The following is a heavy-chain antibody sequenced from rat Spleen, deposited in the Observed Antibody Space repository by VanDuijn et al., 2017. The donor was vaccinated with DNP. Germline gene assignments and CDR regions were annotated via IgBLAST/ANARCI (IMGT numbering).Heavy chain of an antibody. Sequence: EVQLVESGGGLVQPGRSLKLSCAASGFTFNYFDMAWVRQAPTKGLEWVASISPSGGSTYYRDSLKGRFTVSRDNAISSLYLQMDSLRSEDTATYYCARHDYGNWFAYWGQGTLVTVSS. V-gene: IGHV5-25*01. J-gene: IGHJ3*01. CDR1: GFTFNYFD. D-gene: IGHD1-11*01. CDR2: ISPSGGST. CDR3: ARHDYGNWFAY.